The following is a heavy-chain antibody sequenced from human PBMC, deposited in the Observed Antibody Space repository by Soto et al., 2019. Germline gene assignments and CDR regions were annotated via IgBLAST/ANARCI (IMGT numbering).Heavy chain of an antibody. CDR3: AKGIYYDSSNDAFDI. Sequence: TGGSLRLSCAASGFTFSSYAMSWVRQAPGKGLEWVSAISGSGGSTYYADSVKGRFTISRDNSKNTLYLQMNSLRAEDTAVYYCAKGIYYDSSNDAFDIWGQGTMVTVSS. V-gene: IGHV3-23*01. CDR2: ISGSGGST. CDR1: GFTFSSYA. D-gene: IGHD3-22*01. J-gene: IGHJ3*02.